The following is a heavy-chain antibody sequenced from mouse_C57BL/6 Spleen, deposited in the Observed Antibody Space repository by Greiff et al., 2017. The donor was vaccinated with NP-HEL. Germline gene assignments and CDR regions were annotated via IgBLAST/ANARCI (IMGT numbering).Heavy chain of an antibody. CDR3: ASYYYGCLG. J-gene: IGHJ2*01. Sequence: QVQLQQSGPELVKPGASVKISCKASGYAFSSSWMNWVKQRPGKGLEWIGRIYPGDGDTNYNGKFKGKATLTADKSSSTAYMQLSSLTSEDSAVYFCASYYYGCLGWGKGTTLTVSS. D-gene: IGHD1-1*01. CDR1: GYAFSSSW. CDR2: IYPGDGDT. V-gene: IGHV1-82*01.